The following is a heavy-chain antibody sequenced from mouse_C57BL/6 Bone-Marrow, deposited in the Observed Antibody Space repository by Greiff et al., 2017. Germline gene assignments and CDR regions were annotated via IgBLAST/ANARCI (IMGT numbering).Heavy chain of an antibody. CDR1: VFSLSTFGMG. D-gene: IGHD2-4*01. Sequence: ESGPGILQPSQTLSLTCSFSVFSLSTFGMGVSWIRQPSGKGLEWLAHIYWDEDKHYKPSLKSRLTISKETSNNQVFLKITTVDTADTATYYSARGYYDYDEFDYWGQGTTLTVSS. J-gene: IGHJ2*01. V-gene: IGHV8-9*01. CDR2: IYWDEDK. CDR3: ARGYYDYDEFDY.